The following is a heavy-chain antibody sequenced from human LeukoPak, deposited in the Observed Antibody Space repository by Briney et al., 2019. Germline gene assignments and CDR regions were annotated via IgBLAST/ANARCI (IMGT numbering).Heavy chain of an antibody. Sequence: GGSLRLSCAASGFTFSSYAMSWVRQAPGKGLEWVSAISGSGGSTYYADSVKGRFSISRDNSKNTLYLQINSLRAEDTAVYYCAKAGVEYYFDYWGQGTLVTVSS. J-gene: IGHJ4*02. CDR2: ISGSGGST. CDR3: AKAGVEYYFDY. D-gene: IGHD3-10*01. CDR1: GFTFSSYA. V-gene: IGHV3-23*01.